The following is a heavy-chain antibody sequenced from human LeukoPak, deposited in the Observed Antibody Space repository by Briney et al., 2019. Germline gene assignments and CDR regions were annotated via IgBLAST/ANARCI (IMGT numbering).Heavy chain of an antibody. D-gene: IGHD3-10*01. V-gene: IGHV3-74*01. CDR2: INSDGSST. Sequence: GGSLRLSCAASGFTFSSYWMHWVRQAPGRGLVWVSRINSDGSSTSYADSVKGRFTISRDNAKHTLYLQMTSLRAEDTAVYYCASVRDSYGSGSYPWFDAWGQGTLVTVSS. CDR3: ASVRDSYGSGSYPWFDA. J-gene: IGHJ5*02. CDR1: GFTFSSYW.